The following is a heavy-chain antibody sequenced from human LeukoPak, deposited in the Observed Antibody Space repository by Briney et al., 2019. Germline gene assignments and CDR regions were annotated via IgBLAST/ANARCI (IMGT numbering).Heavy chain of an antibody. CDR1: GYTFTDYF. V-gene: IGHV1-2*02. J-gene: IGHJ3*02. D-gene: IGHD1-7*01. Sequence: GASVKVSCKASGYTFTDYFIHWVRQAPGQGLEWMGWLNPYSGATNFALSFRGRVTMTRDTSVNTAYMELRRLGSDDTAVYYCARGFAEEGTTRGAFDIWGHGTMVTVSS. CDR2: LNPYSGAT. CDR3: ARGFAEEGTTRGAFDI.